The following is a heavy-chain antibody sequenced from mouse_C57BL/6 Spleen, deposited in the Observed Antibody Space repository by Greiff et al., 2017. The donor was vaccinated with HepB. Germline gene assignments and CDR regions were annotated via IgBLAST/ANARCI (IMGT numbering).Heavy chain of an antibody. CDR2: ISYDGSN. J-gene: IGHJ2*01. D-gene: IGHD2-3*01. CDR3: ARGNYDGYYLYYFDY. Sequence: EVQLKESGPGLVKPSQSLSLTCSVTGYSITSGYYWNWIRQFPGNKLEWMGYISYDGSNNYNPSLKNRISITRDTSKNQFFLKLNSVTTEDTATYYCARGNYDGYYLYYFDYWGRGTTLTVSS. V-gene: IGHV3-6*01. CDR1: GYSITSGYY.